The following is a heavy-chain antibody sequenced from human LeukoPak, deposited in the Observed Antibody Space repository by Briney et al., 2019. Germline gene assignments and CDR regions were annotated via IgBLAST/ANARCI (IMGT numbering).Heavy chain of an antibody. CDR1: GYTFTGYY. CDR2: INPNNGGT. J-gene: IGHJ5*02. D-gene: IGHD2-2*01. V-gene: IGHV1-2*06. Sequence: ASVKVSCKASGYTFTGYYIHWVRQAPGQGLEWMGRINPNNGGTNYAQKFQGRVTMTRDMSMSTAYMELSRLRSEDTAVYYCARVGYCSSSTCYYWFDPWGQGTLVTVSS. CDR3: ARVGYCSSSTCYYWFDP.